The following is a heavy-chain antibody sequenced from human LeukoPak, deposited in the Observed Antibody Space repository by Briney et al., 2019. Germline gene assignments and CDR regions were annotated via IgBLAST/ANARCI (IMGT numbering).Heavy chain of an antibody. J-gene: IGHJ4*02. D-gene: IGHD6-19*01. Sequence: SETLSLTCTVSGGSISSYYWSWIRQPPGKGLEWIGYIYTSGSTNYNPSLKSRVTISVDTSKNQFSLKLSSVTAADTAVYYCARHLYSSGWYSEGFDYWGQGTLVTVSS. V-gene: IGHV4-4*09. CDR1: GGSISSYY. CDR3: ARHLYSSGWYSEGFDY. CDR2: IYTSGST.